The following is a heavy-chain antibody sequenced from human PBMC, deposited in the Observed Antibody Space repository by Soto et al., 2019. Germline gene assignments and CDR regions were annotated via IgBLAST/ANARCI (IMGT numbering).Heavy chain of an antibody. CDR1: GFTFSSYG. CDR3: ARDCGITMIVVVEGGVFDY. V-gene: IGHV3-33*01. CDR2: IWYDGSNK. J-gene: IGHJ4*02. D-gene: IGHD3-22*01. Sequence: QVQLVESGGGVVQPGRSLRLSCAASGFTFSSYGMHWVRQAPGKGLEWVAVIWYDGSNKYYADSVKGRFTISRDNSKNTLYLQMNSLRAEDTAVYYCARDCGITMIVVVEGGVFDYWGQGTLVTVSS.